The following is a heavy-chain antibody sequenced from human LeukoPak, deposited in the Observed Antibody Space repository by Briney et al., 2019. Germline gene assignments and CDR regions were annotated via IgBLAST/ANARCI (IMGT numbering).Heavy chain of an antibody. CDR1: GFTFDDYA. Sequence: PGGSLRLSCAVSGFTFDDYAMHWVRQAPGKGLEWVSGISWNSGSIGYADSVKGRFTISRDNAKDSLYLQMNSLRAEDTALYYCAKVLWLSSGSLDVFDLWGQGTMVTVSS. CDR3: AKVLWLSSGSLDVFDL. D-gene: IGHD3-22*01. V-gene: IGHV3-9*01. CDR2: ISWNSGSI. J-gene: IGHJ3*01.